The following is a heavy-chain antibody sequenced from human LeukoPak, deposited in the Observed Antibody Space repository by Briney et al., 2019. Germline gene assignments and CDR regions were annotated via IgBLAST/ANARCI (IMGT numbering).Heavy chain of an antibody. D-gene: IGHD3-16*02. V-gene: IGHV5-51*01. Sequence: GESLKISCMGSGYNFASNWIAWVRQMSGKGLEWMGIIYPGDSDTRYSPSFQGQVTISADKSISTAYLQWSSLKASDTAMYYCARPGVEGTPSYLDLWGQGTLVTVSS. J-gene: IGHJ4*02. CDR1: GYNFASNW. CDR2: IYPGDSDT. CDR3: ARPGVEGTPSYLDL.